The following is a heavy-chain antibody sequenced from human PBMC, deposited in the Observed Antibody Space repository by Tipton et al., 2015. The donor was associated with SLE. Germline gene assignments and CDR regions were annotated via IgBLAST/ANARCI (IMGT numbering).Heavy chain of an antibody. CDR2: IFPGDSDT. D-gene: IGHD1-14*01. V-gene: IGHV5-51*03. CDR1: GYSFSNHW. CDR3: ASATGSNPYSFDY. Sequence: QLVQSGAEVKKSGESLKMSCQASGYSFSNHWIGWVRQMPGKGLEWVGIIFPGDSDTRYSPSFKGLVTISADKSINTAYLQWSSLKASDTAMYYCASATGSNPYSFDYWGQGTLVTVSS. J-gene: IGHJ4*02.